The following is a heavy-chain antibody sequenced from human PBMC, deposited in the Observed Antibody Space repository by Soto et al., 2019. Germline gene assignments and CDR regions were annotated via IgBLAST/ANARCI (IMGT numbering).Heavy chain of an antibody. CDR3: ATWHEREHAFDV. J-gene: IGHJ3*01. CDR1: GLTISGKKY. D-gene: IGHD1-1*01. CDR2: LYDVDGS. V-gene: IGHV3-53*01. Sequence: DVQLVESGGGLIQPGESLRLSCAAFGLTISGKKYVAWVRQAPGKGLEWVSGLYDVDGSFYADSVTGRFTTSSDSSKTTVYLPMNDLRPDDTAVYYCATWHEREHAFDVWGQGTTVTISS.